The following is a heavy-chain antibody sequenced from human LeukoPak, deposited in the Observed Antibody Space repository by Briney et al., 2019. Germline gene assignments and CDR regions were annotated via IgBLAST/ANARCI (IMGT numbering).Heavy chain of an antibody. CDR1: GYTFTRYY. CDR3: ARDGYSSTWYYFDY. J-gene: IGHJ4*02. Sequence: ASVEVSFKASGYTFTRYYMHWVRQAPGQGLEWMGIVNPSGGSTSYAQKFQGRVTVTRDTSTSTVYMELSSLRSEDTAVYYCARDGYSSTWYYFDYWGQGTLVTVSS. CDR2: VNPSGGST. D-gene: IGHD6-13*01. V-gene: IGHV1-46*01.